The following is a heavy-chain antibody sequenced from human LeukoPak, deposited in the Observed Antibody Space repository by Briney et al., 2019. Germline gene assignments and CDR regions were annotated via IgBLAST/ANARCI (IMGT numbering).Heavy chain of an antibody. CDR1: GFTFSDYY. CDR3: ARVPSHYYDSSGYYYGWYFDL. Sequence: GGSLRLSCAASGFTFSDYYMSWIRQAPGKGLEWVSYISSSGSTIYYADSVKGRFTISRDNAKNSLYLQMNSLRAEDTAVYYCARVPSHYYDSSGYYYGWYFDLWGRGTLVTVSS. J-gene: IGHJ2*01. V-gene: IGHV3-11*01. CDR2: ISSSGSTI. D-gene: IGHD3-22*01.